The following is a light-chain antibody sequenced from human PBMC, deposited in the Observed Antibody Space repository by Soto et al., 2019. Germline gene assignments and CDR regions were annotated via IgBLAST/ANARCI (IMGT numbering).Light chain of an antibody. Sequence: QSALTQPPSASGSPGQSVTISCTGTSSDVGGYNYVSWYQQHPGKAPKLMISEVSKRPSGVPDRCSGSKSGNTASLTVSVLQAEDEADYYCSSFAGNNNLVFGGGTKLTVL. V-gene: IGLV2-8*01. CDR3: SSFAGNNNLV. CDR1: SSDVGGYNY. J-gene: IGLJ2*01. CDR2: EVS.